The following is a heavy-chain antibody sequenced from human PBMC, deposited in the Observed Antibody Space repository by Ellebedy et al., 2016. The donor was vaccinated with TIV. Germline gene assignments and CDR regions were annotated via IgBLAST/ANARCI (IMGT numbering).Heavy chain of an antibody. CDR3: ATGNREPGFGVIIPNFDS. CDR1: GYILTDLS. Sequence: AASVKVSCKVSGYILTDLSMHWARQAPGKGLEWMGGFDPEDGEIMYAQKFKGRVTMTEDTSTDTAYMELSSLRSEDTAVYYCATGNREPGFGVIIPNFDSWGQGTLVTVSS. V-gene: IGHV1-24*01. CDR2: FDPEDGEI. J-gene: IGHJ4*02. D-gene: IGHD3-3*01.